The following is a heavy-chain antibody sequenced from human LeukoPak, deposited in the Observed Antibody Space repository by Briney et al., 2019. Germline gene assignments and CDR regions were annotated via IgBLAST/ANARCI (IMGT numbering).Heavy chain of an antibody. CDR1: GFTVSSNY. J-gene: IGHJ6*03. CDR2: IYSGGST. V-gene: IGHV3-53*01. D-gene: IGHD3-10*01. CDR3: ARVDYGSGSYYYYYYYMDV. Sequence: PGGSLRLSCAASGFTVSSNYMSWVRQAPGKGLEWVSVIYSGGSTYYADSVKGRFTISRDNSKNTLYLQMNSLRAEDTAVNYCARVDYGSGSYYYYYYYMDVWGKGATVTISS.